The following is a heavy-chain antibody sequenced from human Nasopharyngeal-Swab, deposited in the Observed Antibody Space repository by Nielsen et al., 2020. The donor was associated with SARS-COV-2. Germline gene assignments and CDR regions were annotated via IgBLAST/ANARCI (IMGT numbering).Heavy chain of an antibody. Sequence: GGSLRLSCAASGFTFDDYAMHWVRQAPGQGLEWVSGISWNSGSIGYADSVKGRFTISRDNAKNSLYLQMNSLRAEDTALYYCAKDMEEQWLGALDYWGQGTLVTVSS. CDR3: AKDMEEQWLGALDY. CDR2: ISWNSGSI. J-gene: IGHJ4*02. CDR1: GFTFDDYA. V-gene: IGHV3-9*01. D-gene: IGHD6-19*01.